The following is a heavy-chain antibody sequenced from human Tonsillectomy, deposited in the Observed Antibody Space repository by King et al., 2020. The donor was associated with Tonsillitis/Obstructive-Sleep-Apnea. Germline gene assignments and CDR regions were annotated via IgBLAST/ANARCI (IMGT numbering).Heavy chain of an antibody. D-gene: IGHD3-9*01. CDR1: GFTFGDYG. Sequence: VQLVESGGGLVQPGRSLRLSCTASGFTFGDYGMSWVRQAPGKGLEWVGLIRSKGYGGTTEYAASVKGRLTISRDDSKSIAYLQMNSLKTEDTAVYHCTRRRSCDWEYTDYGMDGWGQGTTVTVSS. V-gene: IGHV3-49*04. J-gene: IGHJ6*01. CDR2: IRSKGYGGTT. CDR3: TRRRSCDWEYTDYGMDG.